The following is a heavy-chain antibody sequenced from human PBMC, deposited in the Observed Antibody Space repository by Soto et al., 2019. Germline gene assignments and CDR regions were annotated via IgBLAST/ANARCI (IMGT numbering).Heavy chain of an antibody. CDR2: IRSKAYGGTT. CDR1: GFTFGDYA. V-gene: IGHV3-49*03. CDR3: TRFYGDYVDFDY. Sequence: GGSLRISCTASGFTFGDYAMSSFRQAPGKGLEWVGFIRSKAYGGTTEYAASVKGRFTISRDDSKSIAYLQMNSLKTEDTAVYYCTRFYGDYVDFDYWGQGTLVTVSS. D-gene: IGHD4-17*01. J-gene: IGHJ4*02.